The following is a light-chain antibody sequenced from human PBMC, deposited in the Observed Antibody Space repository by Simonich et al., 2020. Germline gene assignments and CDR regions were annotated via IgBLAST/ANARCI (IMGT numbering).Light chain of an antibody. V-gene: IGLV3-10*01. CDR1: ALPKKY. J-gene: IGLJ3*02. Sequence: SYELTQPPSVSVSPGQTARITCSGDALPKKYAYWSQQKSGQAPVLVIDEDSKRPSGIPERFSGSSSGTMATLTISGAQVEDEADYYCYSTDSSGNHWVFGGGTKLTVL. CDR2: EDS. CDR3: YSTDSSGNHWV.